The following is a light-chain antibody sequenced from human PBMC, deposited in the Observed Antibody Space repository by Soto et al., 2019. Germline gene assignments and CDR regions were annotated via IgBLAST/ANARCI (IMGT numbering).Light chain of an antibody. CDR1: QSISDSY. J-gene: IGKJ1*01. CDR3: QQYGRSLTWT. CDR2: GAS. Sequence: EIVLKKSPGTLSFSPGERAALSCRASQSISDSYLAWYQQKPGQTPRLLIHGASSRATGIPDRLSGSGSGTDFTLTISRLEPEDFAVYYCQQYGRSLTWTVGQGTKVDIK. V-gene: IGKV3-20*01.